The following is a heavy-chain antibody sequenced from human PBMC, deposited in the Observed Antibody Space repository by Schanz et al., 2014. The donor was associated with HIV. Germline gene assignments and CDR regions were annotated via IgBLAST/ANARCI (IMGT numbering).Heavy chain of an antibody. CDR3: AKVGRIYSTTWIDY. D-gene: IGHD2-2*01. V-gene: IGHV3-23*04. CDR2: MRGRDDST. Sequence: VQLVESGGGLVQPGGSLRLSCAASGFTFSTYAMSWVRQAPGKGLEWVSGMRGRDDSTFYADSVKGRFTISRDNSKNTLYLXMNSLRREDTAVYYCAKVGRIYSTTWIDYWGQGTLVTVSS. J-gene: IGHJ4*02. CDR1: GFTFSTYA.